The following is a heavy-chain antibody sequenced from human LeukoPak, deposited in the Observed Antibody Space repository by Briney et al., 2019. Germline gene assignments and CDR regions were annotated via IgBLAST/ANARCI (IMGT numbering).Heavy chain of an antibody. CDR1: GFTFSRLW. J-gene: IGHJ4*02. CDR2: TSSDGSST. Sequence: GGSLRLSCAASGFTFSRLWMHWVRQAPGKGLVWVARTSSDGSSTVYADSVKGRFTISRDNAKKTLYLQMNSLRAEDTAIYYCARDSDAGFGYWGQGTLVTVSS. V-gene: IGHV3-74*01. CDR3: ARDSDAGFGY.